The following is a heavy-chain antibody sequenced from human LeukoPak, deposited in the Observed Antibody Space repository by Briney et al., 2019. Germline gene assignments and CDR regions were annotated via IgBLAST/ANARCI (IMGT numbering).Heavy chain of an antibody. J-gene: IGHJ6*03. D-gene: IGHD3-22*01. CDR2: INHSGST. V-gene: IGHV4-34*01. Sequence: PSETLSLTCTVYGGSFSGHYWSWIRQPPGKGLERIGEINHSGSTNYNPSLKRRVTISVDTYKNQFSLKLSSVTAADTAVYYCARVGGYSPYYYYYYYMDVWGKGTTVTVSS. CDR3: ARVGGYSPYYYYYYYMDV. CDR1: GGSFSGHY.